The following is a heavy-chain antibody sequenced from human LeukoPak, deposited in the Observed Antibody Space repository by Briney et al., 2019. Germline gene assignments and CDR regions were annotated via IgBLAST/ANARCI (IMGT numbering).Heavy chain of an antibody. V-gene: IGHV3-48*02. D-gene: IGHD3-10*01. CDR3: ASSGYYGSGSYDY. CDR2: ISSSGSTI. CDR1: GFTFSTYS. J-gene: IGHJ4*02. Sequence: GGPLRLSCAASGFTFSTYSMNWVRHAPEEGLEWVSYISSSGSTIYYADSVKGRFTISRDNVKNSLYLQMNSLRDEDTAVYYCASSGYYGSGSYDYWGQGTLVTVSS.